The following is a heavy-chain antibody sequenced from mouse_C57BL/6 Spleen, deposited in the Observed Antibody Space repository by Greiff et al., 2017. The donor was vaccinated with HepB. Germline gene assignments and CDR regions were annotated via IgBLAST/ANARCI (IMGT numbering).Heavy chain of an antibody. J-gene: IGHJ3*01. CDR3: ARADYYGSPWFAY. CDR2: INPSNGGT. Sequence: QVQLKESGTELVKPGASVKLSCKASGYTFTSYWMHWVKQRPGQGLEWIGNINPSNGGTNYNEKFKSKATLTVDKSSSTAYMQLSSLTSEDSAVYYCARADYYGSPWFAYWGQGTLVTVSA. CDR1: GYTFTSYW. V-gene: IGHV1-53*01. D-gene: IGHD1-1*01.